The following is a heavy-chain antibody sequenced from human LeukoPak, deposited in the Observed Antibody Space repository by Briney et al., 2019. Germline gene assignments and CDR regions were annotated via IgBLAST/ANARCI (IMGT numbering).Heavy chain of an antibody. CDR2: ISGSGDNT. Sequence: GGSLRLSCAASGFTFSSYGMHWVRQAPGKGLEWVSAISGSGDNTYYADSVKGRFTISRDNSKNTLHLQMSSLRAEDTAVYYCAKDLGARGGSVFDSWGQGTLVTVSS. CDR3: AKDLGARGGSVFDS. D-gene: IGHD3-10*01. V-gene: IGHV3-23*01. J-gene: IGHJ4*02. CDR1: GFTFSSYG.